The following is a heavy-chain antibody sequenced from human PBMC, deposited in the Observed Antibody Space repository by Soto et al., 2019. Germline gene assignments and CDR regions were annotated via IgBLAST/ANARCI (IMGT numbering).Heavy chain of an antibody. CDR3: ARVSEYDILTGYLDDY. J-gene: IGHJ4*02. Sequence: GGSLRLSCAASGFTFSSYAMHWVRQAPGKGLEWVAVISYDGSNKYYADSVKGRFTISRDNSKNTLYLQMNSLRAEDTAVYYCARVSEYDILTGYLDDYWGQGTLVTVSS. D-gene: IGHD3-9*01. V-gene: IGHV3-30-3*01. CDR2: ISYDGSNK. CDR1: GFTFSSYA.